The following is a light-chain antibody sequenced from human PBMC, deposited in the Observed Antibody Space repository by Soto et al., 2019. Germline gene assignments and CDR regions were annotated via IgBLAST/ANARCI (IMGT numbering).Light chain of an antibody. CDR2: DAS. V-gene: IGKV1-5*01. CDR1: EDVAKC. CDR3: QQYKTWWT. J-gene: IGKJ1*01. Sequence: DIRMTQSPSTLSASEGDSVSVACRASEDVAKCLAWHQQKPGRAPELLISDASDLKSGVPSRFRGGGSGTDFTLTISGLQPDDSATYYCQQYKTWWTFGQGTKVDIK.